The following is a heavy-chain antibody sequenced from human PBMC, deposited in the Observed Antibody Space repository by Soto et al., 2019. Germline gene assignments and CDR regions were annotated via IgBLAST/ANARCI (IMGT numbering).Heavy chain of an antibody. CDR1: GGSISSYY. CDR2: IYYSGST. Sequence: QVQLQESGPGLVKPSESLSLTCTVSGGSISSYYWSWIRQPPGKGLEWIGYIYYSGSTNYNPSLKSRVTISVDTSKNQFSLKLSSVTAADTAVYYCARGGLLWFGESNFDYWGQGTLVTVSS. J-gene: IGHJ4*02. CDR3: ARGGLLWFGESNFDY. V-gene: IGHV4-59*01. D-gene: IGHD3-10*01.